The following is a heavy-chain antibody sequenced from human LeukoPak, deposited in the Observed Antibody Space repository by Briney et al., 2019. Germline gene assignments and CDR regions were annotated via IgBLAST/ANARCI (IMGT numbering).Heavy chain of an antibody. CDR3: ASQSIAVSYYYYGMDV. J-gene: IGHJ6*02. D-gene: IGHD6-19*01. Sequence: PSETLSLTCAVYGGSFSGYYWSWIRQPPGQGLDWIGEINHSGSTNYNPSLKSRVTISVDTSKNQFSLKLSSVTAADTAVYYCASQSIAVSYYYYGMDVWGQGTTVTVSS. CDR1: GGSFSGYY. V-gene: IGHV4-34*01. CDR2: INHSGST.